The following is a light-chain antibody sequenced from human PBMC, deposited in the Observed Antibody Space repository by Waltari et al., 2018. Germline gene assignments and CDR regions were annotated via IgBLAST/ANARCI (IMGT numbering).Light chain of an antibody. CDR2: DAS. V-gene: IGKV1-5*01. CDR1: QSISGW. CDR3: QQYNSYSPWT. J-gene: IGKJ1*01. Sequence: DIQMTQSPSTLSASVGDRVTITCRASQSISGWLAWYQQKPGKAPKLLIYDASRCESGVPSRFSGSGSGTEFTLTISSLQPDDFATYYCQQYNSYSPWTFGQGTKVEIK.